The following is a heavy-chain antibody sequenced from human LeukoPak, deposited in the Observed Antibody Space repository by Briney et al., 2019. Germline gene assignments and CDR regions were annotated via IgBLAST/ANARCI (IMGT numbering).Heavy chain of an antibody. V-gene: IGHV3-21*01. CDR3: ASLSTGYSSGWYNNFDY. CDR2: ISSSSSYI. Sequence: GSLRLFCAASGFTFSSYSMNLVRQAPGKGLEWVSSISSSSSYIYYADSVKGRFTISRDNARNSLYLQMNTLRAEDTAVYYCASLSTGYSSGWYNNFDYWGQGTLVTVSS. D-gene: IGHD6-19*01. CDR1: GFTFSSYS. J-gene: IGHJ4*02.